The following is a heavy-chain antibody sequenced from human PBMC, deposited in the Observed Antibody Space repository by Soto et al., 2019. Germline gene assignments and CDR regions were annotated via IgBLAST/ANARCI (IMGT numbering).Heavy chain of an antibody. Sequence: PGGSLRLSCAASGFTFSSYGMHWVRQAPGKGLEWVAVIWYDGSNKYYADSVKGRFTISRDNSKNTLYLQMNSLRAEDTAVYYCARDDNWNYYSYSYGMDVWGQGTTVTVSS. CDR1: GFTFSSYG. J-gene: IGHJ6*02. D-gene: IGHD1-7*01. CDR2: IWYDGSNK. CDR3: ARDDNWNYYSYSYGMDV. V-gene: IGHV3-33*01.